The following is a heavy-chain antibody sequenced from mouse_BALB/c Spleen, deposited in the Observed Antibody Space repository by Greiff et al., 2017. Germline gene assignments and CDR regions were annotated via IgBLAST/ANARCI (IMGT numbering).Heavy chain of an antibody. J-gene: IGHJ1*01. CDR1: GYSFTGYY. V-gene: IGHV1-26*01. Sequence: EVQLQQSGPELVKPGASVKISCKASGYSFTGYYMHWVKQSHVKSLEWIGRINPYNGATSYNQNFKDKASLTVDKSSSTAYMELHSLTSEDSAVYYCARRLGRLLWYFDVWGAGTTVTVSS. D-gene: IGHD4-1*01. CDR2: INPYNGAT. CDR3: ARRLGRLLWYFDV.